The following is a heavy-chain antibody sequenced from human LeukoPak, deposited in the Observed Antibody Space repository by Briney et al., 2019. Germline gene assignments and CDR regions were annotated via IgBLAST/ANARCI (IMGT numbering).Heavy chain of an antibody. Sequence: ASVTVSCKSSGGTFSSYAFSWVRQAPGQGLEWVGRIIPIFGTANYAQKFQGRVMITTDESTSTAYMELSSLRSEDTAVYYCARVVVGLAAAGASEYFQHWGQGTLVTVSS. CDR1: GGTFSSYA. CDR3: ARVVVGLAAAGASEYFQH. J-gene: IGHJ1*01. V-gene: IGHV1-69*05. CDR2: IIPIFGTA. D-gene: IGHD6-13*01.